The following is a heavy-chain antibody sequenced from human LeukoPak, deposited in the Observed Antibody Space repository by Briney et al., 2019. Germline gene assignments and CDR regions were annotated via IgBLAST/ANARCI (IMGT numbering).Heavy chain of an antibody. CDR2: IHPKSGGS. CDR1: GNTFSNYY. Sequence: ASVRVSCKASGNTFSNYYMHWVRQAPGQGLERVGWIHPKSGGSGSEQKFQGRVTVTRDTSTSTAYMELNSLTSDDTAVYYCGGEVATKRAFDIWGPGTMVTVSS. V-gene: IGHV1-2*02. J-gene: IGHJ3*02. D-gene: IGHD5-24*01. CDR3: GGEVATKRAFDI.